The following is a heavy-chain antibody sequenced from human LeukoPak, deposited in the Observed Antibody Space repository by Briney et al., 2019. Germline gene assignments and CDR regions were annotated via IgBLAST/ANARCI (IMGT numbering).Heavy chain of an antibody. J-gene: IGHJ4*02. V-gene: IGHV3-7*04. D-gene: IGHD3-16*02. CDR2: ISPDESHK. CDR1: GFTFSQHW. CDR3: ARDPRWNFDY. Sequence: GGSLRLSCAASGFTFSQHWMIWVRQAPGKGLEWVAKISPDESHKTYADSVEGRFTISRDSAGKSLYLQMDSLRPDDTAVYYCARDPRWNFDYWGQGTLVAVSS.